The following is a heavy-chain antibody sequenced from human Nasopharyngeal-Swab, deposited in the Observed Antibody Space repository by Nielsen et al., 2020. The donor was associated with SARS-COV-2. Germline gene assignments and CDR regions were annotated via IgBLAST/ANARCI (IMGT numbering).Heavy chain of an antibody. CDR3: ARGGWLRKDYYYSYYYMDV. V-gene: IGHV1-46*01. D-gene: IGHD5-24*01. CDR2: IIPSGGST. CDR1: GYKFTSYF. J-gene: IGHJ6*03. Sequence: ASVKVSCKASGYKFTSYFIHWVRQAPGQGLEWMGVIIPSGGSTRYAQKFQGRVSMTSDTSTNTVYMELSSLKSEDTAVYYCARGGWLRKDYYYSYYYMDVWGKGTTVTVSS.